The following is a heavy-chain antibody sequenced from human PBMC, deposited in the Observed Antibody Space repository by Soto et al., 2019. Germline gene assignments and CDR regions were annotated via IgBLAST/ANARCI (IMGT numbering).Heavy chain of an antibody. CDR2: ISYDGSNK. J-gene: IGHJ4*02. CDR1: GFTFSSYA. Sequence: QVQLVESGGGGVQPGRSLRLPCAASGFTFSSYAMHWVRQAPGKGLEWVAVISYDGSNKYYADSVKGRFTISRDNSKNTLYLQMNSLRAEDTAVYYCARDYYDSSGYFRQFDYWGQGTLVTVSS. V-gene: IGHV3-30-3*01. CDR3: ARDYYDSSGYFRQFDY. D-gene: IGHD3-22*01.